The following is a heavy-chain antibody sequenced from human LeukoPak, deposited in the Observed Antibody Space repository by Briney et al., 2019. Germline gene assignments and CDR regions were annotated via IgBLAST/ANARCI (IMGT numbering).Heavy chain of an antibody. V-gene: IGHV3-23*01. CDR1: GFTFSSYA. J-gene: IGHJ4*02. D-gene: IGHD3-22*01. CDR3: AKGPYYYDSSGYPFDY. CDR2: ISGSGGST. Sequence: GRSLRLSCATSGFTFSSYAMNWVRQAPGKGLEWVSGISGSGGSTYYVDSVKGRFTISRDNSKNTLYLQMNSLRAEDTAVYYCAKGPYYYDSSGYPFDYWGQGTLVTASS.